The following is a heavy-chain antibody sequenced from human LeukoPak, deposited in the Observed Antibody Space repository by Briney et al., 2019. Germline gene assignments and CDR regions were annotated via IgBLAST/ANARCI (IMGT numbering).Heavy chain of an antibody. D-gene: IGHD6-13*01. CDR2: IYYSGST. Sequence: SETLSLTCTVSGGSISSYYWSWIRQPPGKGLEWIGYIYYSGSTNYNPSLKSRVTMSVDTSKNQFSLKLSSVTAADTAVYYCARQDSSSWYNFDYWGQGTLVTVSS. CDR1: GGSISSYY. CDR3: ARQDSSSWYNFDY. V-gene: IGHV4-59*08. J-gene: IGHJ4*02.